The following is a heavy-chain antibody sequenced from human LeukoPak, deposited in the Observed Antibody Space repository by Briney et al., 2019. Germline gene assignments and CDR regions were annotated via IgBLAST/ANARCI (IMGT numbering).Heavy chain of an antibody. CDR2: IIPILGIA. V-gene: IGHV1-69*04. D-gene: IGHD3-3*01. CDR1: GGPFSNYA. J-gene: IGHJ5*02. Sequence: SVKVSCKASGGPFSNYAISWVRQAPGQGLEWMGRIIPILGIANYAQKFQGRVTITADKSTSTAYMELSSLRSEDTAVYYCARDLADYDYNWFDPWGQGTLVTVSS. CDR3: ARDLADYDYNWFDP.